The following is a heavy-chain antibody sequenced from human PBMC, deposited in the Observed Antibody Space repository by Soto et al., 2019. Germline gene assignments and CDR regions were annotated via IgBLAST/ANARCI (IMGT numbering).Heavy chain of an antibody. V-gene: IGHV4-39*01. Sequence: SETLSLTCTVSGGSISSSSYYWGWIRQPPGKGLEWIGSIYYSGSTCYNPSLKSRVTISVDTSKNQFSLKLSSVTAADTAVYYCSVRNKYYFDYWGQGTLVTVSS. CDR3: SVRNKYYFDY. J-gene: IGHJ4*02. D-gene: IGHD3-10*01. CDR1: GGSISSSSYY. CDR2: IYYSGST.